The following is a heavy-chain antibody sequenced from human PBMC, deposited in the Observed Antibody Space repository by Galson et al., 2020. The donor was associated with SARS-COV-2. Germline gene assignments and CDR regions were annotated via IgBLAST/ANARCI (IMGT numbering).Heavy chain of an antibody. Sequence: GGSLRLSCAASGFTFSDYYMSWIRQAPGKGLEWVSYISSSGSTIYYADSVKGRFTISRDNAKNSLYLQMNSLRAEDTAVYYCARDLPWYYDSSGYFDYYYGMDVWGQGTTVTVSS. J-gene: IGHJ6*02. CDR1: GFTFSDYY. V-gene: IGHV3-11*01. CDR2: ISSSGSTI. D-gene: IGHD3-22*01. CDR3: ARDLPWYYDSSGYFDYYYGMDV.